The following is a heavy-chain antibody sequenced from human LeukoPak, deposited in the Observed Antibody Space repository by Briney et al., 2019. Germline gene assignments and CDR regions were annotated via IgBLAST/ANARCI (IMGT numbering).Heavy chain of an antibody. V-gene: IGHV4-30-2*01. CDR3: ARAAKNGVVVPAAIRGVVDY. D-gene: IGHD2-2*02. CDR1: GGSISSGGYY. CDR2: IYHSGST. Sequence: PSQTLSLTCTVSGGSISSGGYYWSWIRQPPGKGLEWIGYIYHSGSTYYNPSLKSRVTISVDRSKNQFSLKLSSVTAADTAVYYCARAAKNGVVVPAAIRGVVDYWGQGTLVTVSS. J-gene: IGHJ4*02.